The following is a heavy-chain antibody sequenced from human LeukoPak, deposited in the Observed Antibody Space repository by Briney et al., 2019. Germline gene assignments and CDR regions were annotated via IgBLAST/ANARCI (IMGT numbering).Heavy chain of an antibody. J-gene: IGHJ4*02. Sequence: SETLSLTSTVSGGSISSFYWSWIRQPPGKGLEWIGYIYYSGSTDYNPSLKSRVTISVDRSKNQFSLNLISVTAADTAVYYCARGRGYNYGSFDYWGQGTLVTVSS. CDR3: ARGRGYNYGSFDY. V-gene: IGHV4-59*01. CDR2: IYYSGST. D-gene: IGHD5-18*01. CDR1: GGSISSFY.